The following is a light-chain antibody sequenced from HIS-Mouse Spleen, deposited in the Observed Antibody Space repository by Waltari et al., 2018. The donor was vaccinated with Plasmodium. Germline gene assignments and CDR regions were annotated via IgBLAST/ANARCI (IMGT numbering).Light chain of an antibody. J-gene: IGLJ3*02. CDR3: YSTDSSGNHRV. CDR2: EDS. CDR1: ALTKNY. V-gene: IGLV3-10*01. Sequence: SYELTQPPSVSVSPGQTARITCSGYALTKNYAYWYQQKSGQAPVLVIYEDSKRPSGIPERFSGSSSGTMATLTISGAQVEDEADYYCYSTDSSGNHRVFGGGTKLTVL.